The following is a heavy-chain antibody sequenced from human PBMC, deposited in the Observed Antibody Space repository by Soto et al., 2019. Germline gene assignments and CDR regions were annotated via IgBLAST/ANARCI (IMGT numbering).Heavy chain of an antibody. J-gene: IGHJ3*01. D-gene: IGHD6-13*01. Sequence: EERLVESGGGLVQPGGSLRLSCAASGFTFSSYWMTWVRQAPGKGLEWVANIKKDESKKSYLDSVRGRFTISRDNAKNSLYLQMDSLTAEDTALYYRARDVSPGSSSWYFDAFDLWGQGTMVTVSS. V-gene: IGHV3-7*05. CDR1: GFTFSSYW. CDR2: IKKDESKK. CDR3: ARDVSPGSSSWYFDAFDL.